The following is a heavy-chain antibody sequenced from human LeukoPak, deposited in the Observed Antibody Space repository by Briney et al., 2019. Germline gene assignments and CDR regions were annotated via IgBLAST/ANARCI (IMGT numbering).Heavy chain of an antibody. CDR3: ARPAYCGGNCYYFPDY. J-gene: IGHJ4*02. V-gene: IGHV3-48*03. Sequence: HPGGSLRLSCAASGFTFSSYEMNCVRQAPGKGLEWVSYISSSGSTIYYADSVKGRFTISRDNAKNSLYLQLNRLRAEDTAVYYCARPAYCGGNCYYFPDYWGQGTLVTVSS. CDR2: ISSSGSTI. D-gene: IGHD2-21*02. CDR1: GFTFSSYE.